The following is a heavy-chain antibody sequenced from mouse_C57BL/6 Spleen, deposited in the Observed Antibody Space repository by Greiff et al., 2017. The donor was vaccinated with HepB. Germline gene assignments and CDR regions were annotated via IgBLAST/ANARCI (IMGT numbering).Heavy chain of an antibody. D-gene: IGHD2-3*01. CDR1: GYAFTNYL. Sequence: QVQLQQSGAELVRPGTSVKVSCKASGYAFTNYLIEWVKQRPGQGLEWIGVINPGSGGTNYNEKFKGKATLTADKSSSTAYMQLSSLTSEDSAVYFCARDPGWLGAWFAYWGQGTLVTVSA. CDR3: ARDPGWLGAWFAY. CDR2: INPGSGGT. V-gene: IGHV1-54*01. J-gene: IGHJ3*01.